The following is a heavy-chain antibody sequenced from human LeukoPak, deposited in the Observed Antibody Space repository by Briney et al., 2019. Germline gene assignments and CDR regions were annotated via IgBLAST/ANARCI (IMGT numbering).Heavy chain of an antibody. CDR1: GFTFSNYA. V-gene: IGHV3-64*05. CDR2: ISSNGGRT. Sequence: GGSLRLSCSVSGFTFSNYAMHWVRQAPGKGLEYVSGISSNGGRTYYADSVKGRFTLSRDNSKNTMYVQMSTLRVEDTAVYYCVKGEYSSSWLLAYWGQGTLVTVSS. J-gene: IGHJ4*01. D-gene: IGHD6-13*01. CDR3: VKGEYSSSWLLAY.